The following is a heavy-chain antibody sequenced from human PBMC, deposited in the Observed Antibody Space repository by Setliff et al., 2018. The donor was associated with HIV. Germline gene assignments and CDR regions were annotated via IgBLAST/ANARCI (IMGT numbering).Heavy chain of an antibody. CDR2: IKQDGSEK. V-gene: IGHV3-7*03. CDR1: GFTFSSYW. D-gene: IGHD1-20*01. Sequence: GSLRLSCAASGFTFSSYWMSWVRQAPGKGLEWVANIKQDGSEKYYVDSVKGRFTISRDNAKNSLYLQMNSLRAEDTAVYYCARYNWNPLGYRFDYWGQGTLVTVSS. CDR3: ARYNWNPLGYRFDY. J-gene: IGHJ4*02.